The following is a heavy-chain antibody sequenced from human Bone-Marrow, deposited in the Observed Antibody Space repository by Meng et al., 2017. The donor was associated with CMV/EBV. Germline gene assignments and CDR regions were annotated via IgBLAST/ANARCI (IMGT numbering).Heavy chain of an antibody. Sequence: ASVKVSCKASGGTFSSYTISWVRQAPGQGLEWMGRINPNSGGTNYAQKFQGRVTMTRDTSISTAYMELSRLRSDDTAVYYCARDSTNHADSSGYYYYGMDVWGQGTTVTVSS. CDR3: ARDSTNHADSSGYYYYGMDV. CDR2: INPNSGGT. J-gene: IGHJ6*02. V-gene: IGHV1-2*02. CDR1: GGTFSSYT. D-gene: IGHD3-22*01.